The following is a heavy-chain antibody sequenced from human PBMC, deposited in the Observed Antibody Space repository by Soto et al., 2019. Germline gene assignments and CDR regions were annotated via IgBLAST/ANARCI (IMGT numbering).Heavy chain of an antibody. Sequence: QVQLVQSGAEVKKPGASVKVSCKASGYTFSSYAISWVRQAPGQGLEWMGWIITYNGNTNYAQKLQGTVTMTTATSTTTAYMDLRSLRSDDPAVYYCARTGPPVDYWGQGTLVTVSS. CDR3: ARTGPPVDY. V-gene: IGHV1-18*01. CDR2: IITYNGNT. CDR1: GYTFSSYA. J-gene: IGHJ4*02.